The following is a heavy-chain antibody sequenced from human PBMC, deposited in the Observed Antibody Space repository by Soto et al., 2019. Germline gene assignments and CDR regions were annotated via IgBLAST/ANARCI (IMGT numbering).Heavy chain of an antibody. CDR1: GYSFTSHW. Sequence: PGESLKISCKGSGYSFTSHWIGWVRQISGKGLEWMGIIYPGDSDTRYSPSFQGHVTISVDKSINTAYLQWSSPKASDTAMYYCARLRADCSGGSCYSYYFDQWDKGTLVTVSS. CDR3: ARLRADCSGGSCYSYYFDQ. J-gene: IGHJ4*02. CDR2: IYPGDSDT. D-gene: IGHD2-15*01. V-gene: IGHV5-51*01.